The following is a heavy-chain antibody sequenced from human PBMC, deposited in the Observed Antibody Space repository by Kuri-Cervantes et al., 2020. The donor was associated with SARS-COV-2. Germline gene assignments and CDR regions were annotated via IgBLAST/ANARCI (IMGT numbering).Heavy chain of an antibody. Sequence: GGSLRLSCAASGFTFSSYAMHWVRQAPGKGLEWVAVISYDGSNKYYADSVKGRFTISRDNSKSTLYLQMNSLRAEDTAVYYCARRDYDFWSGYAWFDPWGQGNLV. V-gene: IGHV3-30-3*01. CDR1: GFTFSSYA. D-gene: IGHD3-3*01. J-gene: IGHJ5*02. CDR3: ARRDYDFWSGYAWFDP. CDR2: ISYDGSNK.